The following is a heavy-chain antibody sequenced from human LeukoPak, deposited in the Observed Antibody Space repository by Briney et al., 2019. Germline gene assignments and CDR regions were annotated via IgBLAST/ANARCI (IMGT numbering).Heavy chain of an antibody. CDR2: ISYDGSNK. CDR3: ATLGARWLIDY. CDR1: GFTFSSYG. D-gene: IGHD6-19*01. V-gene: IGHV3-30*03. Sequence: GGSLRLSCAASGFTFSSYGMHWVRQAPGKGLEWVAVISYDGSNKYYADSVKGRFTISRDNSKNTLYLQMNSLRAEDTAVYYCATLGARWLIDYWGQGTLVTVSS. J-gene: IGHJ4*02.